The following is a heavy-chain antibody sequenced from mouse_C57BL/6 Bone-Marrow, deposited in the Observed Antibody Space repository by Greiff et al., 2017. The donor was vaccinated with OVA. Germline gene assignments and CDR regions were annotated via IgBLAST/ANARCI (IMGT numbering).Heavy chain of an antibody. V-gene: IGHV1-82*01. CDR3: ARRGLSSPYWYFDV. Sequence: QVQLQQSGPELVKPGASVKISCKASGYAFSSSWMNWVKQRPGKGLEWIGRIYPGDGDTNYNGKFKGKATLTADKSSSTAYMQLSSLTSEDSAVYFCARRGLSSPYWYFDVWGTGTTVTVSS. CDR2: IYPGDGDT. CDR1: GYAFSSSW. J-gene: IGHJ1*03. D-gene: IGHD1-1*01.